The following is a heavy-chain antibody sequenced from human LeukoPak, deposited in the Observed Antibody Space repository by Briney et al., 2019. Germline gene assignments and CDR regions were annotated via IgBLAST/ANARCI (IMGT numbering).Heavy chain of an antibody. CDR3: ARQVSDYFYYYIDV. CDR1: GGSISSSGYY. J-gene: IGHJ6*03. CDR2: IYYSGTT. Sequence: SETLSLTCSVSGGSISSSGYYWNWIRQPPGKGLEWVGSIYYSGTTYYNSSLKSRVTKSEDTSKNRFSLMLTSVTAADTAVYYCARQVSDYFYYYIDVWGEGTTVIVSS. V-gene: IGHV4-39*01.